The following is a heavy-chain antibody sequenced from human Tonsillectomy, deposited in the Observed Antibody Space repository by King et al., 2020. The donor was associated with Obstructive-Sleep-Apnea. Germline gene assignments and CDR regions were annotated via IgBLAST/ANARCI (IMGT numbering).Heavy chain of an antibody. CDR2: INAKSGGT. CDR3: ASRPDTAMLYFFDY. Sequence: QLVQSGAEVKKLGASVKVSCKASGYTFTGYYMHWVRQAPGQGLEWMGWINAKSGGTNYAQKFQGRVTMTRDTSISTAYMELSRLRFDDTAIYYCASRPDTAMLYFFDYWGQGTLVTVSS. V-gene: IGHV1-2*02. J-gene: IGHJ4*02. D-gene: IGHD5-18*01. CDR1: GYTFTGYY.